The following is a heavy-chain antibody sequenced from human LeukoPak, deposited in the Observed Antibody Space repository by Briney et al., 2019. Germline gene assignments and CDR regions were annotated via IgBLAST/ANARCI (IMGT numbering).Heavy chain of an antibody. V-gene: IGHV1-2*02. CDR1: GYTFTRYY. CDR2: INPNSGGT. CDR3: ARDGAGAYSSSWYKTNPHYFDY. J-gene: IGHJ4*02. D-gene: IGHD6-13*01. Sequence: ASVKGSCKAFGYTFTRYYMHWVRQAPGQGLEWMGWINPNSGGTNYAQKFQGRVTMTRDTSISTAYMELSRLRSDDTAVYYCARDGAGAYSSSWYKTNPHYFDYWGQGTLVTVSS.